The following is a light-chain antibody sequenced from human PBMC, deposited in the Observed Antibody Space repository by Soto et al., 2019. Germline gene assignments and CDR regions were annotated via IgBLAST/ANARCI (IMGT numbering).Light chain of an antibody. CDR3: QQSLSIPPT. J-gene: IGKJ1*01. CDR1: RNCVTF. Sequence: DIQMTQSPSSRSASVGDRVTITFRASRNCVTFLNWYQQKPGKAPKLLIFAASSLQSGVPSRFRGSGSGTDFTLTISSLQPEDFATYYCQQSLSIPPTFGQGTKVDIK. V-gene: IGKV1-39*01. CDR2: AAS.